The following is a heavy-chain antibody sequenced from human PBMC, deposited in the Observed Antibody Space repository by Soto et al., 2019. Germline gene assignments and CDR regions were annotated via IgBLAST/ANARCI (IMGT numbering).Heavy chain of an antibody. V-gene: IGHV3-23*01. J-gene: IGHJ4*02. CDR2: ISGSGGTT. CDR1: GFIFSSFV. Sequence: EVQLLESGGGLVQPGGSLRLSCVASGFIFSSFVMSWVRQAPGKGLEWVSGISGSGGTTYYVNSVKGLFTISRDNSKNTVFTQRNSQSDDDTAVYYFTSDSGLDFWGQGARVNVPS. CDR3: TSDSGLDF. D-gene: IGHD4-17*01.